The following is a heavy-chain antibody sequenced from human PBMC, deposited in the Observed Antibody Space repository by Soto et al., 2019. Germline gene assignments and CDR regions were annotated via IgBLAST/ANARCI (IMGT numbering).Heavy chain of an antibody. J-gene: IGHJ4*02. CDR1: GGSISSYY. D-gene: IGHD6-13*01. CDR2: IYYSGST. CDR3: ARTPGIAAAGIDY. Sequence: PSETLSLTCTVSGGSISSYYWSWVRQPPGKGLDWIGYIYYSGSTNYNPSLKSRVTISVDTSKNQYSLKLSSVTAADTAVYYCARTPGIAAAGIDYWGQGTLVTVSS. V-gene: IGHV4-59*01.